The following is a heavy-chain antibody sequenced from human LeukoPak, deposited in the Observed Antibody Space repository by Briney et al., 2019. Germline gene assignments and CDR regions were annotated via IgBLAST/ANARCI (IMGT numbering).Heavy chain of an antibody. CDR2: IYYSGST. V-gene: IGHV4-39*01. CDR3: ASQTSSGWYRYFDY. J-gene: IGHJ4*02. Sequence: PSETLSLTCTVSGGSISSSSYYWGWIRQPPGKGLEWIGSIYYSGSTYYNPSLKSRVTISVDTSKNQFSLKLSSVTAADTAVYYCASQTSSGWYRYFDYWGQGTLVTVSS. CDR1: GGSISSSSYY. D-gene: IGHD6-19*01.